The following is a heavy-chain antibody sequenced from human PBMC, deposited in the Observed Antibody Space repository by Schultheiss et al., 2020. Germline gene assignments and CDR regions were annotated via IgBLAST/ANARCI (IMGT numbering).Heavy chain of an antibody. Sequence: GGSLRLSCAASGFTFSDYYMSWIRQAPGKGLEWVSYISSSSSYTNYADSVKGRFTISRDNSKNTLYLQMNSLRAEDTAVYYCARDLGDIVVVPAAMGDAFDIWGQGTMVTVSS. D-gene: IGHD2-2*01. V-gene: IGHV3-11*06. CDR2: ISSSSSYT. CDR1: GFTFSDYY. J-gene: IGHJ3*02. CDR3: ARDLGDIVVVPAAMGDAFDI.